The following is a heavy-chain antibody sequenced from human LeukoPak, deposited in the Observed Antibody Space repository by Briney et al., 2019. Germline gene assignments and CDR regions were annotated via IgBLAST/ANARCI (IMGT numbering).Heavy chain of an antibody. J-gene: IGHJ4*02. CDR3: AKSMTPVTTHFDC. V-gene: IGHV3-74*01. Sequence: GGSLRLSCAASGFTFSAYLMHWVRQAPGKGLVWVSRISSDGSTTTYADSVKGRFTISRDNSKNTLYLQMNSLRAEDTALYYCAKSMTPVTTHFDCWGQGTLVTVSS. CDR2: ISSDGSTT. D-gene: IGHD4-17*01. CDR1: GFTFSAYL.